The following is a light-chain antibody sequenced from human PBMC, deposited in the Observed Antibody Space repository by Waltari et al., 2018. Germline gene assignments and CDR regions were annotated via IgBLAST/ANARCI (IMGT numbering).Light chain of an antibody. CDR1: SGSVYSSYY. CDR2: STT. CDR3: ELYMSGGIL. J-gene: IGLJ3*02. V-gene: IGLV8-61*01. Sequence: QTVVTQEPSFSVSPGGTVTLTCGLTSGSVYSSYYPSWYQQTPGQVPRPLLYSTTTRPAGVPDRFSVSIIGNRAALTVAGVQAAEKSHYCRELYMSGGILFGGGTKLTVV.